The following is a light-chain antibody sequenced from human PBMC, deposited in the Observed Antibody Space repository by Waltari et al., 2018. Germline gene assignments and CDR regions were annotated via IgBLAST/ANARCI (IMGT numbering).Light chain of an antibody. CDR2: DVN. V-gene: IGLV2-11*01. Sequence: QSALTQPRSVSGSPAQSVTISCSGTSSDIGGYNYVSWYQQYPGKAPKLIMYDVNKRPPGVPDRVSGSKSGNTASLTISGLQTEDEADYYCCSYAGPDNHVVFGGGTKMTVL. J-gene: IGLJ2*01. CDR3: CSYAGPDNHVV. CDR1: SSDIGGYNY.